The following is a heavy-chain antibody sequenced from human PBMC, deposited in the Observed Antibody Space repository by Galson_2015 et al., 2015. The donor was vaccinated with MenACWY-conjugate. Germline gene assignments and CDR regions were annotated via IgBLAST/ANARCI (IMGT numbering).Heavy chain of an antibody. V-gene: IGHV3-64D*06. D-gene: IGHD6-13*01. CDR1: GFSFSTFA. CDR2: ITGNGRST. J-gene: IGHJ4*02. Sequence: SLRLSCAASGFSFSTFAMYWVRQAPGKGLEHVSIITGNGRSTYYADSVKGRFTVSRDNSKSTLYLQMNSLRPEDTAVYYCVREHNKGIVPPGYWGQGTLVTVSS. CDR3: VREHNKGIVPPGY.